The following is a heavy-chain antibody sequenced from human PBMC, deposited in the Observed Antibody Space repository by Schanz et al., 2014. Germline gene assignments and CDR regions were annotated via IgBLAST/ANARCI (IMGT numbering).Heavy chain of an antibody. D-gene: IGHD2-15*01. Sequence: QVQLVESGGGVVQPGRSLRLSCAASGFTFSSYAMHWVRQAPGKGLEWVALISYDGNNKYYADSVKGRFTISRDNSKNPLYLRMIRVRAEYTSMFYCAREIPAGGHFDYWGQGTLVSVSS. CDR1: GFTFSSYA. CDR2: ISYDGNNK. V-gene: IGHV3-30*04. J-gene: IGHJ4*02. CDR3: AREIPAGGHFDY.